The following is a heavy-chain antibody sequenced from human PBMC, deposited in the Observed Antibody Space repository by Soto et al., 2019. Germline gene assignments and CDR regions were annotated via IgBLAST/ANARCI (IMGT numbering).Heavy chain of an antibody. J-gene: IGHJ1*01. D-gene: IGHD6-19*01. Sequence: SETLSLTCSASGDSITTSSYYWGWIRQPPGKGLEWIGSIYYSGSTYYNPSLESRVTISVDTSKNQFSLKLYSVTAADTAVYYCARQGGSGAGRYFQRWGQGTLVTVSS. V-gene: IGHV4-39*01. CDR2: IYYSGST. CDR1: GDSITTSSYY. CDR3: ARQGGSGAGRYFQR.